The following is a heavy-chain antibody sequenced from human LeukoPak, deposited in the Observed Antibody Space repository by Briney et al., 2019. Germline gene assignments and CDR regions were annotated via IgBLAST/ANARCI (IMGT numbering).Heavy chain of an antibody. CDR1: GFTFSSYS. D-gene: IGHD3-9*01. J-gene: IGHJ5*02. V-gene: IGHV3-48*01. Sequence: PGGSLRLSCAASGFTFSSYSMNWVRQAPGKGLEWVSYISSSSSTIYYADSVKGRFTISRDNAKNSLYLQMNSLRAEDTAVYYCARALRYFDWLSTSPEYIWFDPWGQGTLVTVSS. CDR3: ARALRYFDWLSTSPEYIWFDP. CDR2: ISSSSSTI.